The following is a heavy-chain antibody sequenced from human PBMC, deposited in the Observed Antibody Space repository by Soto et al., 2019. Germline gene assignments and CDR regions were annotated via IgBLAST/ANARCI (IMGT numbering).Heavy chain of an antibody. J-gene: IGHJ5*02. CDR3: ARRPLRGTMVRGVMASVFDP. Sequence: PSETLSLTCTVSGGSISSSSYYWGWIRQPPGKGLEWIGSIYYSGSTYYNPSLKSRVTISVDTSKNQFSLKLSSVTAADTAVYYCARRPLRGTMVRGVMASVFDPWGQGTLLTVSS. V-gene: IGHV4-39*01. D-gene: IGHD3-10*01. CDR1: GGSISSSSYY. CDR2: IYYSGST.